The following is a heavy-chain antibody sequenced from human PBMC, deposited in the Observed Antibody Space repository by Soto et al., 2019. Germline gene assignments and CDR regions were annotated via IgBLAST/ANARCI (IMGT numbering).Heavy chain of an antibody. D-gene: IGHD3-22*01. V-gene: IGHV4-39*01. CDR2: IYYSGST. CDR1: GGSISSSSYY. CDR3: VCSDTYYYDSSGYYHTWFDP. Sequence: SETLSLTCTVSGGSISSSSYYWGWIRQPPGKGLEWIGSIYYSGSTYYNPSLKSRVTISVDTSKNQFSLKLSSVTAADTAVYYCVCSDTYYYDSSGYYHTWFDPWGQGTLVTVSS. J-gene: IGHJ5*02.